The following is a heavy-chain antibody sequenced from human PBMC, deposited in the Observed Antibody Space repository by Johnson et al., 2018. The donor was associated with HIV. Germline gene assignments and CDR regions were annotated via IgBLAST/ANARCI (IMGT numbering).Heavy chain of an antibody. CDR1: GFTFDDYA. D-gene: IGHD1-26*01. CDR3: ARGIVGAEEGAFDI. J-gene: IGHJ3*02. V-gene: IGHV3-9*01. CDR2: ISWNSGSI. Sequence: VQLVESGGGVVRPGDSLRLSCVASGFTFDDYAMHWVRQAPGKGLEWVSGISWNSGSIGYAESVKGRFTISRDNAKNSLYLKMNSLRAEDTAVYYCARGIVGAEEGAFDIWGQGTLVTVSS.